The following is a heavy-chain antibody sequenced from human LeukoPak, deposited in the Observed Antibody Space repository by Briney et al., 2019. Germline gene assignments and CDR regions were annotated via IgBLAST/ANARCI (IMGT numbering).Heavy chain of an antibody. V-gene: IGHV4-38-2*02. CDR3: ARVGSSGSYYHLDY. D-gene: IGHD1-26*01. CDR1: GYSISSGYY. Sequence: SETLSLTCTVSGYSISSGYYWGWIRQPPGKGLEWIGSIYHSGNTYYNPSLKSRVTISVDTSKNQFSLKLTSVTAADTAMYYCARVGSSGSYYHLDYWGQGTLVTVSS. J-gene: IGHJ4*02. CDR2: IYHSGNT.